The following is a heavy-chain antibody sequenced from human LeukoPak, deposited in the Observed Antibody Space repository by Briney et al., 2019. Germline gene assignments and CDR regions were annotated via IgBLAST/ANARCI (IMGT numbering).Heavy chain of an antibody. V-gene: IGHV1-46*01. CDR1: GYTFTTYF. CDR3: ARGCRVVPGVHNVGRTQYYNGMDV. CDR2: IDPSDGST. J-gene: IGHJ6*02. Sequence: GASVKVSCTASGYTFTTYFVHWVRQAPGQGLEWMGIIDPSDGSTSHAQKFQGRVTMTRDTPTSTVYMELSSLRSEDTAVYFCARGCRVVPGVHNVGRTQYYNGMDVWGQGTTVTVSS. D-gene: IGHD2-2*01.